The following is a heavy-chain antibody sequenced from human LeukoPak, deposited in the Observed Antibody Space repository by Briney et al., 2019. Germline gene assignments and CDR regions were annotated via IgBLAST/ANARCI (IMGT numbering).Heavy chain of an antibody. V-gene: IGHV1-69*05. CDR3: ARRNSAAPPGYYYCYMDV. CDR2: IIPIFGTA. CDR1: GGTFSSYA. Sequence: SVKVSCKASGGTFSSYAISWVRQAPGQGLEWMGGIIPIFGTANYAQKFQGRVTITTDESTSTAYMELSSLRSEDTAVYYCARRNSAAPPGYYYCYMDVWAKGPRSPSP. J-gene: IGHJ6*03. D-gene: IGHD6-13*01.